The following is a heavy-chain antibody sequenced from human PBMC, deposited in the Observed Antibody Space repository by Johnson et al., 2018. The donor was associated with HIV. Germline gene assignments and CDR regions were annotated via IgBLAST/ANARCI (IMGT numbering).Heavy chain of an antibody. D-gene: IGHD2-15*01. CDR2: IGTAGDT. J-gene: IGHJ3*02. Sequence: MLLVESGGGVVQPGGSLRLSCVVSGFTFSSYGMHWVRQAPGKGLEWVSAIGTAGDTYYPGSVKGRFTISSENAKNSLYLHMNSLRAEDTAVYYCARDRRVSREGYCSGGSCYPYIAYIDAFDIWGQGTMVTVSS. CDR1: GFTFSSYG. CDR3: ARDRRVSREGYCSGGSCYPYIAYIDAFDI. V-gene: IGHV3-13*01.